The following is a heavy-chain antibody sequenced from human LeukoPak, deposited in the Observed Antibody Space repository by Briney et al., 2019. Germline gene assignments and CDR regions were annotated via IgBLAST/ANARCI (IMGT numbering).Heavy chain of an antibody. CDR2: TNQDGSEK. CDR3: ARDVYGSGT. Sequence: QSGGSLRLSCVGSGFTFSHYWMSWVRQAPGKGLEWVANTNQDGSEKYYVDAVKGRFTISRDNAKNSVYLQMNNLGAEDTAVYYCARDVYGSGTWGQGNLVTVSS. V-gene: IGHV3-7*01. CDR1: GFTFSHYW. D-gene: IGHD3-10*01. J-gene: IGHJ4*02.